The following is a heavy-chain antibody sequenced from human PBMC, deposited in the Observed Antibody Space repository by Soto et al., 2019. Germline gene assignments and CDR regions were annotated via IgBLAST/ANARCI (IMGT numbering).Heavy chain of an antibody. CDR2: ISSSSSYI. V-gene: IGHV3-21*01. CDR3: ARDFEDIVVVVAATPGSGMDV. CDR1: GFTFSSYS. D-gene: IGHD2-15*01. J-gene: IGHJ6*02. Sequence: PGGSLRLSCAASGFTFSSYSMNWVRQAPGKGLEWVSSISSSSSYIYYADSVKGRFTISRDNAKNSLYLQMNSLRAEDTAVYYCARDFEDIVVVVAATPGSGMDVWGQGTPVTVYS.